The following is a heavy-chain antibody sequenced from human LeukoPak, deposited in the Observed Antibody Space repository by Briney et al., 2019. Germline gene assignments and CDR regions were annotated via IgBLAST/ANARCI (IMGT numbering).Heavy chain of an antibody. CDR1: GFTVSSNY. CDR2: IYSGGST. J-gene: IGHJ4*02. D-gene: IGHD3-22*01. Sequence: GGSLRLSCAASGFTVSSNYMSWVRQAPGKGLEWVSVIYSGGSTYYADSVKGRFTISRDNSKNTLYLQMNSLRAEDTAVYYCAKSSDYIVVVTSDYWGQGTLVTVSS. V-gene: IGHV3-53*01. CDR3: AKSSDYIVVVTSDY.